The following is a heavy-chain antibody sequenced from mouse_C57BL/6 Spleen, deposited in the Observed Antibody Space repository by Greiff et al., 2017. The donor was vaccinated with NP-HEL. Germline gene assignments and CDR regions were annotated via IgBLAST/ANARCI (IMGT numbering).Heavy chain of an antibody. Sequence: QVHVKQSGPGLVQPSQSLSITCTVSGFSLTSYGVHWVRQSPGKGLEWLGVIWSGGSTDYNAAFISRLSISKDNSKSQVFFKMNSLQADDTAIYYCARNYYYGSSFYAMDYWGQGTSVTVSS. CDR1: GFSLTSYG. V-gene: IGHV2-2*01. D-gene: IGHD1-1*01. CDR3: ARNYYYGSSFYAMDY. J-gene: IGHJ4*01. CDR2: IWSGGST.